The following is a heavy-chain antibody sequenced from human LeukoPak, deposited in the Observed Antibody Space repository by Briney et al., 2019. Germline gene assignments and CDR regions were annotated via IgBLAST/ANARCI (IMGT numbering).Heavy chain of an antibody. Sequence: SETLSLTCTVSGGSISSYYWSWLRQPPGKGLEWIEYLYHSPSTTYHPSLKHLVTISVDTAKNQFSLKLSSVTAADTAVYYCARGVTVTTVLCWGQGTLVTVSP. D-gene: IGHD4-17*01. J-gene: IGHJ4*02. CDR1: GGSISSYY. CDR2: LYHSPST. CDR3: ARGVTVTTVLC. V-gene: IGHV4-59*08.